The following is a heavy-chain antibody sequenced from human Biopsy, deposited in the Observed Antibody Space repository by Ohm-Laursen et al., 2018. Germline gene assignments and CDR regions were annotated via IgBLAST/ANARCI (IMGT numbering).Heavy chain of an antibody. D-gene: IGHD1-14*01. V-gene: IGHV4-39*07. CDR2: IYNTETT. Sequence: PGTLSLTCTVSGGSISSSTTYYWAWLRQPPGKGLEWIGSIYNTETTFYNPSLKSRVTMSVDTSKNKFSLRVSSVTAADTAVYYCARDRDRRGWFDPWGQGTLVTVSS. CDR3: ARDRDRRGWFDP. CDR1: GGSISSSTTYY. J-gene: IGHJ5*02.